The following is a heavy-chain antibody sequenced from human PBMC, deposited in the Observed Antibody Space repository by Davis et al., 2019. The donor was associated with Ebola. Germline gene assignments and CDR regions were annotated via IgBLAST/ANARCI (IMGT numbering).Heavy chain of an antibody. CDR1: GGTFSSYA. CDR3: ARAYDSSRGLDV. Sequence: ASVKVSCKASGGTFSSYAISWVRQAPGQGLEWMGIINPSGGSTTYAQKFQGRVTMTRDTSTTTVYMELSSLRSEDTAVYYCARAYDSSRGLDVWGQGATVSVSS. CDR2: INPSGGST. J-gene: IGHJ6*02. D-gene: IGHD3-22*01. V-gene: IGHV1-46*01.